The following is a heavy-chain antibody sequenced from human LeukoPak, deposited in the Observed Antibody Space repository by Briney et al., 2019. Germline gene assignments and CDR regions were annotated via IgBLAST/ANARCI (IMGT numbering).Heavy chain of an antibody. V-gene: IGHV3-64*02. J-gene: IGHJ4*02. CDR1: GFTFSSYS. D-gene: IGHD3-10*01. CDR3: ARMTLYGSGTVH. Sequence: GGSLRLSCAASGFTFSSYSMHWVRQAPGKGLEYVSGISSNGGSTWYAGSVKGRFTISRDNSKNTVNLQLGSLRIEDTAVFHCARMTLYGSGTVHWGQGILVTVSS. CDR2: ISSNGGST.